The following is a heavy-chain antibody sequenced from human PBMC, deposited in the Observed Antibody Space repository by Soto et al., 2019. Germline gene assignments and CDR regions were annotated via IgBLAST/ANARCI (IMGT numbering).Heavy chain of an antibody. CDR3: ARDLGHEVYDSSGYYFPMDY. D-gene: IGHD3-22*01. CDR1: GGTFSSYA. V-gene: IGHV1-69*13. CDR2: IIPIFGTA. Sequence: ASVKVSCKASGGTFSSYAISWVRQAPGQGLEWMGGIIPIFGTANYAQKFQGRVTITADESTSTAYMELSSLRSEDTAVYYCARDLGHEVYDSSGYYFPMDYWGQGTLVTVSS. J-gene: IGHJ4*02.